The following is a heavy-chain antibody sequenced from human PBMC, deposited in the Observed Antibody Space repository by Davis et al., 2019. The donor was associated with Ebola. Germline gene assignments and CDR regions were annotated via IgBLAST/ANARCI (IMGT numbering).Heavy chain of an antibody. CDR2: ISYDGSNK. CDR3: ARDNWYKNDN. D-gene: IGHD1/OR15-1a*01. CDR1: GFTSSSNA. Sequence: GASLRPPCAASGFTSSSNAMHGARQAPSKGLEWVPVISYDGSNKYYADSVKGRFTISRDNAKNSLYLQMNSLRDEDTAMYYCARDNWYKNDNWGQGTLVTVSS. V-gene: IGHV3-30-3*01. J-gene: IGHJ4*02.